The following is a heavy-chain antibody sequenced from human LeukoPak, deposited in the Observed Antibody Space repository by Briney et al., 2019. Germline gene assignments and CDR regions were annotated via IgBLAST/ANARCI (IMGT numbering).Heavy chain of an antibody. V-gene: IGHV3-30*02. CDR1: GFTFNTYD. CDR3: VKGGWADY. CDR2: IQSDGSNK. D-gene: IGHD6-19*01. Sequence: GGSLRLSCAASGFTFNTYDMHWVRQAPGKGLEWVAFIQSDGSNKHYADSLKGRFTISRDNSKNTLYLQMNSLRTEDTAVYYCVKGGWADYWGQGTLVTVSS. J-gene: IGHJ4*02.